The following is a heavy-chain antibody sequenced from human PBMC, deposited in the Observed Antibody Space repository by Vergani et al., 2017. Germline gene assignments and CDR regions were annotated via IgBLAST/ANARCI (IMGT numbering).Heavy chain of an antibody. J-gene: IGHJ4*02. V-gene: IGHV3-9*01. CDR3: AKGQWLVNFDY. D-gene: IGHD6-19*01. Sequence: EVQLVESGGGLVQPGRSLRLSCAASGFTFDDYAMHWVRQAPGKGLEWVSGISWNSGSIGYADSVKGRFTISRDNAKNSLYLQMNSLRAEDTAVYYCAKGQWLVNFDYWGQGTLVTVSS. CDR1: GFTFDDYA. CDR2: ISWNSGSI.